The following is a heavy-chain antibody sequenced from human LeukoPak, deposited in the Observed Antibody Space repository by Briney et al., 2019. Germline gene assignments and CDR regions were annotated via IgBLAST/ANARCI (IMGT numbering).Heavy chain of an antibody. J-gene: IGHJ4*02. V-gene: IGHV3-74*01. CDR1: GFTFSSYW. D-gene: IGHD5-24*01. CDR3: ARGWPTSSGRVY. Sequence: GGSLRLSCAASGFTFSSYWMHWVRQAPGKGLVWVSRINSDGSSTSYADSVKGRFTISRDNAKNTLYLQMNSLRAEDTAVYYCARGWPTSSGRVYWGQGALVTVSS. CDR2: INSDGSST.